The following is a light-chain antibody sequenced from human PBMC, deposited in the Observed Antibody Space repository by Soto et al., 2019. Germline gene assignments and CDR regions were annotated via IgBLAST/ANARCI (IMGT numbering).Light chain of an antibody. Sequence: DIQLTQSPSFLSASVADRVHITFRASQTISIWLAWYQQKPGKAPKLLIYKASSLESGVPSRFSGSGSGTEFTLTISSLQPDDFATYYCQQYNSYSTFGQGTRRENK. J-gene: IGKJ5*01. CDR2: KAS. CDR1: QTISIW. V-gene: IGKV1-5*03. CDR3: QQYNSYST.